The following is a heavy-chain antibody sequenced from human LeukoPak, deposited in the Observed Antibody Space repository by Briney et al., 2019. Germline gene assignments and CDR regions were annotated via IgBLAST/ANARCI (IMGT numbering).Heavy chain of an antibody. CDR1: GFTFSSYS. CDR3: ARDNDFWSGYYISPMSY. D-gene: IGHD3-3*01. CDR2: ISSRSSYI. V-gene: IGHV3-21*01. Sequence: GGSLRLSCAASGFTFSSYSMNWVRQAPGKGLEWGSYISSRSSYIYYADSVKGRLPIPRDNAKNSLYLQMNSLRADDTAVYYCARDNDFWSGYYISPMSYWGQGTLVTVST. J-gene: IGHJ4*02.